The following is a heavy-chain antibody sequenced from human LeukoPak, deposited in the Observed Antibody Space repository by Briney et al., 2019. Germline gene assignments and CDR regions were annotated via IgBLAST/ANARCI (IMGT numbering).Heavy chain of an antibody. Sequence: ASVKVSCKASGYTFTTYDLNWVRQATGQGLEWLGWMNPNNGNTGYAQKFQGRITLTRDTSISTAYMELTSLRSEDTAVYYCARDYGGNSGWFDPWGQGTLVTVSS. CDR3: ARDYGGNSGWFDP. J-gene: IGHJ5*02. CDR1: GYTFTTYD. V-gene: IGHV1-8*01. CDR2: MNPNNGNT. D-gene: IGHD4-23*01.